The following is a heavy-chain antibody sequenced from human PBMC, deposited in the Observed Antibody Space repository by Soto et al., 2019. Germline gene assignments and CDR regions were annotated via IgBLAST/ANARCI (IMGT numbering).Heavy chain of an antibody. J-gene: IGHJ4*02. CDR1: AESFTGDN. V-gene: IGHV4-34*01. D-gene: IGHD2-8*01. Sequence: PETLSLTCAASAESFTGDNWRWVRQPPGRRVEWKWEINNGGSTNYTPSPKPRVHISVATSKNQLSLHLPSVTAADTAVYYCARAPMVLSRSYLDSWGQGTPVTVSS. CDR3: ARAPMVLSRSYLDS. CDR2: INNGGST.